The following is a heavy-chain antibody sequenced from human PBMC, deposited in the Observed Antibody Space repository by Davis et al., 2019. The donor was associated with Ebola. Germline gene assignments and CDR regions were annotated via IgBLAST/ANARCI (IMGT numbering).Heavy chain of an antibody. CDR3: ARWASVSY. V-gene: IGHV3-7*01. D-gene: IGHD1-26*01. Sequence: GESLKISCAASGFTSSSSWMTWVRQAPEKGLEWVATIKADGSAKYYVDSVKGRFTISRDNVKNSLYLQMDSLRAEETAVYYCARWASVSYWCQVTLVAVSS. CDR1: GFTSSSSW. CDR2: IKADGSAK. J-gene: IGHJ4*02.